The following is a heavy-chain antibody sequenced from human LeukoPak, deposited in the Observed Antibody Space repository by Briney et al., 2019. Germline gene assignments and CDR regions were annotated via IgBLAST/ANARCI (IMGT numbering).Heavy chain of an antibody. CDR2: IYPGDSGT. D-gene: IGHD4-23*01. CDR1: GYSFTSYW. V-gene: IGHV5-51*01. J-gene: IGHJ4*02. Sequence: GESLKISCKGSGYSFTSYWIGWVRQMPGKGLERMGIIYPGDSGTRYSPSFQGQVTISADKSISTAYLQWSSLKASDTAMYYCARQASDYGGKIDYWGQGTLVTVSS. CDR3: ARQASDYGGKIDY.